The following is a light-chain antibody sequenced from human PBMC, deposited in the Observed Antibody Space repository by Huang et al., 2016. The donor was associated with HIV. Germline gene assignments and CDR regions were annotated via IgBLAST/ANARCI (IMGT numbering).Light chain of an antibody. CDR3: QHYDSLPPWT. CDR2: DAS. Sequence: DIQMTQSPSSLTESIGDRVTMTCQASQAIGNYLNCYQQKSGQAPKLLIFDASNLQTGVSSRFSGSGSGTDFTFTINTLQPEDIATYYCQHYDSLPPWTFGQGTRVQI. J-gene: IGKJ1*01. V-gene: IGKV1-33*01. CDR1: QAIGNY.